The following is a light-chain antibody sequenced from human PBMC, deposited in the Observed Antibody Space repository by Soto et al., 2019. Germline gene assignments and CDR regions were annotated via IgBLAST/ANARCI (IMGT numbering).Light chain of an antibody. Sequence: DIQMTQSPSSLSASVGDRVTITCRASQSISSYLNWYQQTPGKAPKLLIYAASSLQSGVPSRFSGSGSGTDFTLTISSLQPEDFATYYCQQYNNWPPWTFGQGTKVEIK. CDR3: QQYNNWPPWT. CDR1: QSISSY. J-gene: IGKJ1*01. V-gene: IGKV1-39*01. CDR2: AAS.